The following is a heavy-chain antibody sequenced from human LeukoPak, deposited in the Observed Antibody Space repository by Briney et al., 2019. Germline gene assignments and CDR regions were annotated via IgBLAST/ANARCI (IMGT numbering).Heavy chain of an antibody. D-gene: IGHD1-7*01. CDR1: GDTFIRYG. V-gene: IGHV1-18*01. CDR2: ISTGNGNT. J-gene: IGHJ4*02. CDR3: ATANNWNYALGY. Sequence: ASVKVSCKASGDTFIRYGITWVRQAPGQGLEWMGWISTGNGNTNSGQKFQGRVTMTTDTSTGTAYMELRSLRSGDTAMYYCATANNWNYALGYWGQGTLVTVSS.